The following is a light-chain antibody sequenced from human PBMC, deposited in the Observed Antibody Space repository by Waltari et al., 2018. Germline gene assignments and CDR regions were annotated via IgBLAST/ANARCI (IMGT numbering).Light chain of an antibody. Sequence: DIQMTQYPSSLSVSVGDRVTITCQASQDISNYLNWYQQKPGKAPKLLIYDASNLETGVPSRFSGSGSGTDFSFTISSMQPEDIATYYCHQYENLPPTFGQGTKLDIK. CDR2: DAS. CDR1: QDISNY. J-gene: IGKJ2*01. V-gene: IGKV1-33*01. CDR3: HQYENLPPT.